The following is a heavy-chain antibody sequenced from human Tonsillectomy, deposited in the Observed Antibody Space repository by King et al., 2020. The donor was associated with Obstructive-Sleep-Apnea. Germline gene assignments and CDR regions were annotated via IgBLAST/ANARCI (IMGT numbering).Heavy chain of an antibody. CDR1: GFTFSNYG. CDR2: IRYDESKE. D-gene: IGHD3-9*01. J-gene: IGHJ4*02. Sequence: VQLVESGGGVVQPGGSLRLACAASGFTFSNYGMHLVRQAPGNGLEWVAFIRYDESKEYYSDSVKGRLTITRENSRNTLYLQMNSHRAEDTAVYYCAKEPYDILTGYYEVNYFDYWGQGTLVIVSS. CDR3: AKEPYDILTGYYEVNYFDY. V-gene: IGHV3-30*02.